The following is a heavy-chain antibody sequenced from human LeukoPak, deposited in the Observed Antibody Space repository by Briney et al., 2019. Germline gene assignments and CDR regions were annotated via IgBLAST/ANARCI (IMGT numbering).Heavy chain of an antibody. CDR2: IYYSGST. J-gene: IGHJ4*02. D-gene: IGHD6-19*01. Sequence: SETLSLTCTVSGGSISSYYWSWIRQPPGKGLEWIGYIYYSGSTNYNPSLKSRVTISVDTSKNQFSLKLSSVTAADTAVYYCARVVGTNPFDYWGQGTLVTVSS. CDR3: ARVVGTNPFDY. V-gene: IGHV4-59*01. CDR1: GGSISSYY.